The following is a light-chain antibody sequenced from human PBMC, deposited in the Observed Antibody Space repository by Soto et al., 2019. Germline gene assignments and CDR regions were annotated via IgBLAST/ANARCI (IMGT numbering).Light chain of an antibody. CDR2: DAS. CDR1: QSVSSY. V-gene: IGKV3-11*01. CDR3: QQHSRWPIP. Sequence: VITRCPDTLPVSPGENLTISWRARQSVSSYLAWDQQKPGQAPRLFIYDASSRATGVPARFSGRGSGTDFTLTIRSLEPEDLSVYYCQQHSRWPIPFSQGTRLEIK. J-gene: IGKJ5*01.